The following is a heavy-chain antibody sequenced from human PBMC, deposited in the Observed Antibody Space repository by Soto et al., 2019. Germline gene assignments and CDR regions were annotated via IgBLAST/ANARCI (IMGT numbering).Heavy chain of an antibody. CDR2: ISYDGSNK. V-gene: IGHV3-30*18. CDR1: GFTFSNYG. Sequence: GGSLRLSCAASGFTFSNYGMHWVRQAPGKGLEWVAVISYDGSNKYYADSVKGRFTISRDNSKNTLYLQMNSLRAEDTAVYYCANVLRLDYWGQGTLVTVSS. D-gene: IGHD2-8*01. J-gene: IGHJ4*02. CDR3: ANVLRLDY.